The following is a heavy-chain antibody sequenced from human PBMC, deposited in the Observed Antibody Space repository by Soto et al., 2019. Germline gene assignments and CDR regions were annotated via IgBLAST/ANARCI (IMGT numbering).Heavy chain of an antibody. CDR1: GFTFSTYA. D-gene: IGHD3-22*01. J-gene: IGHJ3*02. CDR2: ISGSGTNT. V-gene: IGHV3-23*01. CDR3: ARWGPDDSSGYGAFDI. Sequence: GSLRLSCAASGFTFSTYAMSWVLHAPGKGLEWFSGISGSGTNTYYADSVKGRFTISRANSNNTLFLQMSGLRAEDTAVYYCARWGPDDSSGYGAFDIWGQGTMVTVSS.